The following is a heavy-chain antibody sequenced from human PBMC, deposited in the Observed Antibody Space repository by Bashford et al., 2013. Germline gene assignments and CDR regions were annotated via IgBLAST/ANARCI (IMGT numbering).Heavy chain of an antibody. CDR3: ARNLDYKYYYYGMDV. V-gene: IGHV4-30-2*05. J-gene: IGHJ6*02. Sequence: SETLSLTCAVSGDSVSSAAYSWSWIRQPPGKGLEWIGYIYQSGRTYYNPSLESRVTISVDTSKNQFSLKLSSVTAADTAVYYCARNLDYKYYYYGMDVWGQGTTVTVSS. CDR2: IYQSGRT. CDR1: GDSVSSAAYS. D-gene: IGHD4-11*01.